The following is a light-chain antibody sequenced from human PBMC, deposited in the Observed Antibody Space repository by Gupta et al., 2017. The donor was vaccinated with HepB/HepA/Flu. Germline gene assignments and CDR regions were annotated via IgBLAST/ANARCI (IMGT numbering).Light chain of an antibody. CDR3: VHDGSSPRT. J-gene: IGKJ1*01. V-gene: IGKV3-20*01. Sequence: EIVLTQSPGTLSLSPGERATLSCRASQSVNSIYFAWYQQKPGQAPRLLIFGGSTRATGVPGRFSGSGSGTELTLTISRLEPEDFAVYYCVHDGSSPRTFGPGTKVEL. CDR2: GGS. CDR1: QSVNSIY.